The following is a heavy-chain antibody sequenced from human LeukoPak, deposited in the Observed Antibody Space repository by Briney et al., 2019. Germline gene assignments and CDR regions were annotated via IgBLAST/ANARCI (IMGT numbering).Heavy chain of an antibody. D-gene: IGHD2-2*01. J-gene: IGHJ3*02. CDR3: ARAKGPSCSSTSCYVAAMVTFDI. CDR1: GGSISSYY. V-gene: IGHV4-4*07. CDR2: IYTSGST. Sequence: SETLSLTCTVSGGSISSYYWSWIRQPAGKGLEWIGRIYTSGSTNYNPSLKSRVTISVDTSKNQFSLKLSSVTAADTAVYYCARAKGPSCSSTSCYVAAMVTFDIWGQGTMVTVSS.